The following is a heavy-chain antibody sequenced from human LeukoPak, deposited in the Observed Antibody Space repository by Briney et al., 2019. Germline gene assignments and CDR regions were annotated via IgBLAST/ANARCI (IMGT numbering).Heavy chain of an antibody. V-gene: IGHV4-59*02. J-gene: IGHJ3*02. CDR2: IYHSGST. CDR1: GGSVNSDY. Sequence: SETLSLTCSVSGGSVNSDYWNWIRQPPGKGLEWIGYIYHSGSTNYNPSLKSRVTISIDKSKKQFSLKLISVTAADTAIYYCARVGGMTTINNAAFDIWGQGTMVTVSS. D-gene: IGHD5-24*01. CDR3: ARVGGMTTINNAAFDI.